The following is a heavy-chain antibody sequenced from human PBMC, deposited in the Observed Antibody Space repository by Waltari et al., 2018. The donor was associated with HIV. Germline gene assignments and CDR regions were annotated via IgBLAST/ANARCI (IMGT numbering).Heavy chain of an antibody. CDR1: GFTFSNYA. Sequence: EEQLLESGGGLGQPGGSLRLSCVASGFTFSNYAMTWLRQIPGKGPEWVAGLTSAVSITYHADSVQGRFIISRDNSKHTLFLQMTNLRVEDTAVYYCVKDPTTITRGYFDLWGRGTLVTVSS. CDR3: VKDPTTITRGYFDL. CDR2: LTSAVSIT. D-gene: IGHD4-4*01. V-gene: IGHV3-23*01. J-gene: IGHJ2*01.